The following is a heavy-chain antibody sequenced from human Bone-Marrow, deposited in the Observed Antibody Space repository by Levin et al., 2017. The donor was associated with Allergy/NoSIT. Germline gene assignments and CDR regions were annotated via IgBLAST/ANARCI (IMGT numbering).Heavy chain of an antibody. CDR1: GGSVSSGNYY. Sequence: SSETLSLTCTVSGGSVSSGNYYWTWIRQPPGTGLEWIGYIHRSGLTAYHPALESRVTISVDTSKNQFSLKQTSVTTGDTALYYCARGGPQNWVAFDFWGPGTMVTVSP. J-gene: IGHJ3*01. V-gene: IGHV4-61*01. CDR2: IHRSGLT. D-gene: IGHD7-27*01. CDR3: ARGGPQNWVAFDF.